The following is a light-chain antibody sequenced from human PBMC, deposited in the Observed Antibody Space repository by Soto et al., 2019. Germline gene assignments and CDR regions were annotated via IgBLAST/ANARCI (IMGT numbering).Light chain of an antibody. Sequence: ETVMTQSPATLSLSPGGRATLSCRASQSISDTLAWYQQKPGQAPRLLIYGASTRATGIPDRFSGSGVGTEFTLTITRLEAEDVTVYYCHRYETFGQGTKVDIK. CDR1: QSISDT. CDR3: HRYET. V-gene: IGKV3-15*01. J-gene: IGKJ1*01. CDR2: GAS.